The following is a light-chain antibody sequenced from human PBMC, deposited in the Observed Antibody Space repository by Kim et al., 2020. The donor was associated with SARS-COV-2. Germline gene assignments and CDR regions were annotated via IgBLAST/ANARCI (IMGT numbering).Light chain of an antibody. V-gene: IGLV3-1*01. CDR1: KLGDKY. CDR2: QDS. CDR3: QEWDSSCYV. J-gene: IGLJ1*01. Sequence: SYELTQPPSVSVSPGQTASITCSGDKLGDKYACWYQQKPGKSPVLVIYQDSKRPSGIPERFSGANSGNTATLTISGTQAMDEADYYCQEWDSSCYV.